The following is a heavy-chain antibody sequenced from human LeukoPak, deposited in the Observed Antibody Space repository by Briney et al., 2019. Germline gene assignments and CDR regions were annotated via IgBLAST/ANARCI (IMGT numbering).Heavy chain of an antibody. CDR3: ATQYCSSTSCYSGFDY. V-gene: IGHV3-23*01. J-gene: IGHJ4*02. CDR1: GSTFSTYA. Sequence: GGSLRLSCAASGSTFSTYAMTWVRPAPGKGLEWVSTINSGGSTYYADSVKGRFTISRDNSKNTLYLQMNSLRAEDTAVYYCATQYCSSTSCYSGFDYWGQGTLVTVSS. D-gene: IGHD2-2*01. CDR2: INSGGST.